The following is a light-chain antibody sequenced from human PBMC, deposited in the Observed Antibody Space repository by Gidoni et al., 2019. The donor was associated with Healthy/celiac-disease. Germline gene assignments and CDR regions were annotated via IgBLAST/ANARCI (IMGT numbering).Light chain of an antibody. CDR1: QDISNY. Sequence: DIQMTQSPSSLSASVGDRVTITCQASQDISNYLHWYQQNPGKAPKLLIYDASNLETGVPSRFSGSGSGTDFTFTISSLQPEDIATYYCQQYDNLPYTFGQGTKLEIK. V-gene: IGKV1-33*01. J-gene: IGKJ2*01. CDR2: DAS. CDR3: QQYDNLPYT.